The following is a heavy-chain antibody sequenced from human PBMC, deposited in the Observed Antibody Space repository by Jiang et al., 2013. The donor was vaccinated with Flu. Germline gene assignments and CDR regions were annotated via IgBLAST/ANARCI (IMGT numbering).Heavy chain of an antibody. CDR1: GGSMTGYY. CDR3: AGARRSGSFGVGQYYGLDV. J-gene: IGHJ6*02. V-gene: IGHV4-59*01. Sequence: GPGLVKPSETLSLTCTVSGGSMTGYYWNWIRQSPGKGLEWIAYTGGNYYNPSLKSRLTISEDASKNQFSLKLTSATAADAAVYYCAGARRSGSFGVGQYYGLDVWGQGTTVTVTS. CDR2: TGGN. D-gene: IGHD3-10*01.